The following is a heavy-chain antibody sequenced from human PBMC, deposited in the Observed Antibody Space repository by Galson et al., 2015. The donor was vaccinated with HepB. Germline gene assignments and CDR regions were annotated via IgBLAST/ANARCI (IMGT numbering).Heavy chain of an antibody. Sequence: SLRLSCAASGFTFSDYGMHWVRQAPGKGLEWLAVIWYDGSNTYYADSLKGRLTISRDNSKNTLYLQMNSLRAEDTAVYYCAREGMTAVTNFDYWGQGTLVTVSS. D-gene: IGHD4-17*01. V-gene: IGHV3-33*01. J-gene: IGHJ4*02. CDR3: AREGMTAVTNFDY. CDR1: GFTFSDYG. CDR2: IWYDGSNT.